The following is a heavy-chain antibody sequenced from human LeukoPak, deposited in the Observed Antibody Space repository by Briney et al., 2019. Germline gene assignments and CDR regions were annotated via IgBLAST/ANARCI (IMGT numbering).Heavy chain of an antibody. J-gene: IGHJ4*02. D-gene: IGHD1-7*01. V-gene: IGHV3-30-3*01. CDR2: ISYDGSNK. CDR3: ARELRGNSY. CDR1: GFTFSSYA. Sequence: GSLSLSCAASGFTFSSYAMHWVRQAPGKGLEWVAVISYDGSNKYYADSVKGRFTISRDNSKNKLYLQMNSLRAEDTAVYYCARELRGNSYWGQGTLVTVSS.